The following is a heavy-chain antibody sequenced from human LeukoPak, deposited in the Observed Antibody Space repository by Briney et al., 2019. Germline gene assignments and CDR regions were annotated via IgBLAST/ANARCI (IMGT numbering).Heavy chain of an antibody. Sequence: GGSLRLSCAASGFTFSSYGMHWVRQAPGKGLEWVAFIRYDGSNKYYADSVKGRFTISRDNAKNSLYLQMNSLRAEDTAVYYCAREHDSSGYTKYNWFDPWGQGTLVTVSS. V-gene: IGHV3-30*02. CDR1: GFTFSSYG. J-gene: IGHJ5*02. CDR2: IRYDGSNK. CDR3: AREHDSSGYTKYNWFDP. D-gene: IGHD3-22*01.